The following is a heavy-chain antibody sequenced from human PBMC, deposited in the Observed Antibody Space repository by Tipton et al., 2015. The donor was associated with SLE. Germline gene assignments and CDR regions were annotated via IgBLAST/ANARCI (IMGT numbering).Heavy chain of an antibody. CDR2: IKYDGSDT. CDR1: GFTFRTYW. V-gene: IGHV3-74*01. D-gene: IGHD1-7*01. CDR3: ARDHGGTTGVDY. J-gene: IGHJ4*02. Sequence: SLRLSCAASGFTFRTYWMHWVRQAPGKGLVWVSRIKYDGSDTNYADSLEGRFTASRDNAKNTLYLLINSLRAEDTAVYYCARDHGGTTGVDYWGRGTLVTVSS.